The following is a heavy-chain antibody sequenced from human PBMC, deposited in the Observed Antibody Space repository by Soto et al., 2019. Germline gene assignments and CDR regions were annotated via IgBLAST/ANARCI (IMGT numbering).Heavy chain of an antibody. D-gene: IGHD2-21*02. CDR1: GGSISSGGYS. CDR3: ARFYSAYCGGDCYENWFDP. CDR2: IYHSGST. J-gene: IGHJ5*02. V-gene: IGHV4-30-2*01. Sequence: SATLSLTCTVSGGSISSGGYSWSWIRQPPGKGLEWIGYIYHSGSTYYNPSLKSRVTISVDRSKNQFSLKLSSVTAADTAVYYCARFYSAYCGGDCYENWFDPWGQGTLVTVSS.